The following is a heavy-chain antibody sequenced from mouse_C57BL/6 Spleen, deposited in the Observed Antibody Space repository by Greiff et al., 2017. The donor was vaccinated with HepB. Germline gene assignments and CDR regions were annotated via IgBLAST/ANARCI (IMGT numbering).Heavy chain of an antibody. V-gene: IGHV1-50*01. CDR2: IDPSDSYT. J-gene: IGHJ4*01. Sequence: QVQLQQSGAELVKPGASVKLSCKASGYTFTSYWMQWVKQRPGQGLEWIGEIDPSDSYTNYNQKFKGKATLTVDTSSSTAYMQLSSLTSEDSAVYYCASGLPLYYAMDYWGHRTSVTVSS. D-gene: IGHD2-2*01. CDR1: GYTFTSYW. CDR3: ASGLPLYYAMDY.